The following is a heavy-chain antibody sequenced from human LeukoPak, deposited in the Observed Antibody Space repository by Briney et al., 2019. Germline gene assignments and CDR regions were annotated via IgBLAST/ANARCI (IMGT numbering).Heavy chain of an antibody. D-gene: IGHD3-10*01. Sequence: GRSLRLSCAASGFSFDTYAMHWVRQAPGRGLEWVALIRHDGSHKFYSNSVRGQFTISRDNSKNTVYLQMNNLRPDDTAVYYCAREIFGSGGYPDFWGQGTLVTVSS. CDR2: IRHDGSHK. CDR3: AREIFGSGGYPDF. CDR1: GFSFDTYA. J-gene: IGHJ4*02. V-gene: IGHV3-33*01.